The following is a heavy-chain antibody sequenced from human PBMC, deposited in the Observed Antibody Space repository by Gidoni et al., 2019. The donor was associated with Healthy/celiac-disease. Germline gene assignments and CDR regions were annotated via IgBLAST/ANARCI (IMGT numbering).Heavy chain of an antibody. J-gene: IGHJ6*02. CDR3: AKEASYGSGSYYRTGVYYYYGMDV. V-gene: IGHV3-30*18. CDR1: GFTCSSSC. D-gene: IGHD3-10*01. CDR2: ISYEGSNK. Sequence: QVQLVESGGGVVQPGRSLRLSCAASGFTCSSSCLPWFRQAPGKGLEGGAVISYEGSNKYYADSVKGRFTISRDNSKNTLYLQMNSLRAEDTAVYYCAKEASYGSGSYYRTGVYYYYGMDVWGQGTTVTVSS.